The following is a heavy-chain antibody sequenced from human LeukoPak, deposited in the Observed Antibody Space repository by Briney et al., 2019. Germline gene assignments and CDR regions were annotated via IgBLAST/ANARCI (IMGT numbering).Heavy chain of an antibody. Sequence: GGTLRLSCAASGFTFNSYGMSWVRQAPGKGLEWVSAISGSGGSTYYADSVKGRFTISRDNAKNSLYLQMNSLRAEDTAVYYCARARTHCSSTSCYATGFDYWGQGTLVTVSS. D-gene: IGHD2-2*01. V-gene: IGHV3-23*01. CDR1: GFTFNSYG. CDR3: ARARTHCSSTSCYATGFDY. J-gene: IGHJ4*02. CDR2: ISGSGGST.